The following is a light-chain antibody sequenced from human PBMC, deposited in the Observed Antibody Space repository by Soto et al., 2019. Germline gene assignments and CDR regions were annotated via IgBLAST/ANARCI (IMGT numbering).Light chain of an antibody. CDR2: DAS. Sequence: EIVLTQSPGTLSLSPGERATLSCRASQSISNYLAWYQHKPGQAPRLLISDASERASGVPARFSGSGSGTDFTLTISSLEPEDFAVYYCQQRSNWPPLFTFGPGTKVDIK. CDR1: QSISNY. J-gene: IGKJ3*01. V-gene: IGKV3-11*01. CDR3: QQRSNWPPLFT.